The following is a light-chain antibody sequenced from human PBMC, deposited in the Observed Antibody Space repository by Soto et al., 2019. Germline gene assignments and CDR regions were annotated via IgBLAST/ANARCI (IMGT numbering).Light chain of an antibody. CDR3: QQYDNLYS. CDR1: QDIKNY. CDR2: DAS. Sequence: IQMTQSPSSLSASVGDRVTITCQASQDIKNYLNWYQHKPGKAPKLLIYDASNLETGVPSRFSGSGSGTDFTFTISSLQPEDIATYYFQQYDNLYSFGQGTKLEIK. J-gene: IGKJ2*01. V-gene: IGKV1-33*01.